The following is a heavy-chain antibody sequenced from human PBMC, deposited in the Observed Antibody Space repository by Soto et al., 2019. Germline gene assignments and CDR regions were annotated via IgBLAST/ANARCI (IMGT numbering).Heavy chain of an antibody. CDR1: GGSISSYY. V-gene: IGHV4-59*01. J-gene: IGHJ4*02. D-gene: IGHD3-10*01. CDR3: ARGPRITMVRGVTNFDY. Sequence: QVQLQESGPGLVKPSETLSLTCTVSGGSISSYYWSWIRQPPGKGLEWIGYIYYSGSTNYNPSLKSRVTISVDTSKNQFSLKLSSVTAADTAVYYCARGPRITMVRGVTNFDYWGQGTLVTVSS. CDR2: IYYSGST.